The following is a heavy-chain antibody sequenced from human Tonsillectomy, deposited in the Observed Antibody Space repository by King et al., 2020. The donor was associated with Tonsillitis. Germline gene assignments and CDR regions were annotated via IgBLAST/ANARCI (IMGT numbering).Heavy chain of an antibody. CDR2: INHSGST. D-gene: IGHD3-16*02. Sequence: VQLQQWGAGLLKPSETLSLTCAVYGGSFSGYYWSWIRQPPGKGLEWIGEINHSGSTNYNPSLKSRVTISGDTSKNQFSLKLSSVTAADTAVYYCARGRMITFGGVIAPYDWFDPWGQGTLVTVSS. J-gene: IGHJ5*02. V-gene: IGHV4-34*01. CDR1: GGSFSGYY. CDR3: ARGRMITFGGVIAPYDWFDP.